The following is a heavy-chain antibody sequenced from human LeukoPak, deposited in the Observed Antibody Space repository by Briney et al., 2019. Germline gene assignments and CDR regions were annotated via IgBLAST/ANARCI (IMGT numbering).Heavy chain of an antibody. V-gene: IGHV4-31*03. CDR3: ARDWGNSDAFDI. Sequence: SETLSLTCTVSGGSISSGGYYWSWIRQHPGKGLEWIGYIYYSGSTHYNPSLKSRVTISVDTSKDQFSLKLSSVTAADTAVYYCARDWGNSDAFDIWGQGTMVTVSS. J-gene: IGHJ3*02. CDR2: IYYSGST. D-gene: IGHD3-16*01. CDR1: GGSISSGGYY.